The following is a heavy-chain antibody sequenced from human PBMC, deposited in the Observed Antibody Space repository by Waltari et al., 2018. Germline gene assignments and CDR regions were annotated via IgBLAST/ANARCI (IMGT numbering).Heavy chain of an antibody. V-gene: IGHV3-11*06. CDR1: GFSLTNYY. Sequence: QVQLVDSGGDLVRPGGSLTLSCAASGFSLTNYYMSWTRQAPGKGLEWISYIATTSKTKNADSVKGRFTISRDNANNSMYLHMNNVRVEDTAVYFCARAYGSTGDFDLWGQGTLVTVSS. D-gene: IGHD3-9*01. CDR3: ARAYGSTGDFDL. J-gene: IGHJ4*02. CDR2: IATTSKT.